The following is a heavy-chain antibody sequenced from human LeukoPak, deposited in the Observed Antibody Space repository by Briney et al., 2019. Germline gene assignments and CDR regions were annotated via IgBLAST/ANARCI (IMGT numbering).Heavy chain of an antibody. J-gene: IGHJ4*02. CDR1: GYSISSGYY. CDR3: ARGLYDFWSGYYQRGTYFDY. D-gene: IGHD3-3*01. Sequence: PSETLSLTCTVSGYSISSGYYWGWIRQPPGKGLEWIGSIYHSGSTYYNPSLKSRVTISVDTSKNQFSLKLSSVTAADTAVYYCARGLYDFWSGYYQRGTYFDYWGQGTLVTVSS. CDR2: IYHSGST. V-gene: IGHV4-38-2*02.